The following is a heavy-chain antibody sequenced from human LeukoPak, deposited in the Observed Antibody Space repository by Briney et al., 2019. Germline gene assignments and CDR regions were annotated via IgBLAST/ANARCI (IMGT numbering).Heavy chain of an antibody. V-gene: IGHV4-4*02. CDR1: GGSISSSNW. CDR3: ARFNSGSYYEEGAFDI. D-gene: IGHD1-26*01. Sequence: SGTLSLTCAVSGGSISSSNWWSWVRQPPGKGLEWIGEIYHSGSTNYNPSLKSRVTISVDKSKNQFSLKLSSVTAADTAVYYCARFNSGSYYEEGAFDIWGQGTMVTVSS. J-gene: IGHJ3*02. CDR2: IYHSGST.